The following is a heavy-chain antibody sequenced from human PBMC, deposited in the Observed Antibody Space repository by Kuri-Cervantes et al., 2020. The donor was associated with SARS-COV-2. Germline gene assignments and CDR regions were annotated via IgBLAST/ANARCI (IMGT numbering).Heavy chain of an antibody. J-gene: IGHJ3*02. V-gene: IGHV3-30*04. D-gene: IGHD2-8*01. CDR1: GFTFSSYA. CDR2: ISYDGSNK. Sequence: GALRLSCAASGFTFSSYAMHWVRQAPGKGLEWVAVISYDGSNKYYADSVKGRFTISRDNSKNTLYLQMNSLRAEDTAVYYCARDGFGIVLMVYAINAFDIWGQGTMVTVSS. CDR3: ARDGFGIVLMVYAINAFDI.